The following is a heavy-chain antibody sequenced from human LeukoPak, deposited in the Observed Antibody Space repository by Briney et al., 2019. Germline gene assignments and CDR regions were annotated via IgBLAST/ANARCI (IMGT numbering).Heavy chain of an antibody. V-gene: IGHV4-59*01. J-gene: IGHJ4*02. CDR2: IYYSESN. Sequence: ASQTLSLTCTGSGVSISSYYWSWIRQPPGKGLEWIGNIYYSESNNYIPALNSRVTISVETYKNQSSLKLSSVTAADTAVYYCARVYQSAEYYFDYWGQGNLVSVSS. CDR3: ARVYQSAEYYFDY. CDR1: GVSISSYY. D-gene: IGHD2-2*01.